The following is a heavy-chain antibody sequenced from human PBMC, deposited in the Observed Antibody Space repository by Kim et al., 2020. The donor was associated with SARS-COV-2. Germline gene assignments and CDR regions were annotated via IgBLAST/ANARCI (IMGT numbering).Heavy chain of an antibody. Sequence: SETLSLTCAVYGGSFSGYYWSWIRQPPGKGLEWIGEINHSGSTNYNPSLKSRVTISVDTSKNQFSLKLSSVTAADTAVYYCARVVPAAKNRPRGSYYYYGMDVWGQGTTVTVSS. CDR1: GGSFSGYY. V-gene: IGHV4-34*01. J-gene: IGHJ6*02. CDR3: ARVVPAAKNRPRGSYYYYGMDV. D-gene: IGHD2-2*01. CDR2: INHSGST.